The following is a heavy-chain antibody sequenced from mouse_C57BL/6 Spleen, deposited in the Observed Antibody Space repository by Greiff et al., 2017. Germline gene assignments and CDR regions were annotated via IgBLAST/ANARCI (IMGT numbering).Heavy chain of an antibody. CDR3: ARSGTGGVYWYFDV. Sequence: VQLQQPGAELVKPGASVKMSCKASGYTFTSYWITWVKQRPGQGLEWIGDIYPGSGSTNYNEKFKSKATLTVDTSSSTAYMQLSSLTSEDSAVYYCARSGTGGVYWYFDVWGTGTTVTVSS. V-gene: IGHV1-55*01. CDR1: GYTFTSYW. CDR2: IYPGSGST. D-gene: IGHD4-1*01. J-gene: IGHJ1*03.